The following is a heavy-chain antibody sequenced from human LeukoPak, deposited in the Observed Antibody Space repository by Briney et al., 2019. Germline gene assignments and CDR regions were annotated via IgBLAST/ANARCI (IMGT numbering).Heavy chain of an antibody. D-gene: IGHD1-26*01. CDR1: GGTFSSYA. J-gene: IGHJ6*03. CDR3: AGDLVSVGATENYYYMDV. V-gene: IGHV1-69*01. Sequence: GASVKVSCKASGGTFSSYAISWVRQAPGQGLEWMGGIIPIFGTANYAQKFQGRVTITADESTSTAYMELSSLRSEDTAVYYCAGDLVSVGATENYYYMDVWGKGTTVTVSS. CDR2: IIPIFGTA.